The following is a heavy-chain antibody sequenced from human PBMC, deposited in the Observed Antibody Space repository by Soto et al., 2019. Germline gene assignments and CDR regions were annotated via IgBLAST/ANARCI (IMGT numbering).Heavy chain of an antibody. J-gene: IGHJ6*02. CDR2: ISSSSSTI. CDR3: ARDFGYGQNYYGMDV. V-gene: IGHV3-48*02. Sequence: GGSLRLSCAASGFTFSSYSMNWVRQAPGKGLEWVSYISSSSSTIYYADSVKGRFTISRDNAKNSLYLQMNSLRDEDMAVYYCARDFGYGQNYYGMDVWGQGTTVTVSS. CDR1: GFTFSSYS. D-gene: IGHD3-16*01.